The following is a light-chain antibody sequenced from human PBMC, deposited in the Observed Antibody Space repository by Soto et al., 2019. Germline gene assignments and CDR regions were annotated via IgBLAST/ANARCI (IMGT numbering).Light chain of an antibody. V-gene: IGLV2-8*01. CDR3: ISYAGSNLLYV. CDR1: SSDVGGYNY. J-gene: IGLJ1*01. CDR2: EVS. Sequence: QSVLTQPPSASGSPGQSVTISCTGTSSDVGGYNYVSWYQQHPGKAPKLMLYEVSNRPSGVPDRFSGSKSGNTASLTVSGLQAEDEADYYCISYAGSNLLYVFGTGTKVTV.